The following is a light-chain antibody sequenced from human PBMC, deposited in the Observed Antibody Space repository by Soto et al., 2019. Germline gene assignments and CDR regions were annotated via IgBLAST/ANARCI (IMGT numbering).Light chain of an antibody. Sequence: QSALTQPASVSGSPGQSINISCTGTRSDVGGYTYVSWYQQHPGKAPKLMIYEVSNRPSGVSNRFSGSKSGNTASLSISGLQAEDEADSYCSSYTSSSPFVFGTVTKLNVI. CDR2: EVS. J-gene: IGLJ1*01. CDR3: SSYTSSSPFV. CDR1: RSDVGGYTY. V-gene: IGLV2-14*01.